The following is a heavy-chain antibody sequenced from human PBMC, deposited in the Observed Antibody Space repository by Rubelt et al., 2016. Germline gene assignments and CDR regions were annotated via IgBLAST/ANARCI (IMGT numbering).Heavy chain of an antibody. D-gene: IGHD3-9*01. V-gene: IGHV1-18*01. Sequence: QVQLVQSGAEVKKPGASVKVSCKASDNTLTNYGITWVRQAPGQGLEWMGWISAYDGDTNYVQKFQGRVTSTTDTSTSTAYMELRSLRTDDTAVYYCAIDQRERTVYFAYYSYYGLDVLGQGTMVTVSS. CDR2: ISAYDGDT. J-gene: IGHJ6*02. CDR3: AIDQRERTVYFAYYSYYGLDV. CDR1: DNTLTNYG.